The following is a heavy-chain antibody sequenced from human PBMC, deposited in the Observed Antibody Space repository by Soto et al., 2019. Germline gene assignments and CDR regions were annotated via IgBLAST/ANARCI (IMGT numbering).Heavy chain of an antibody. Sequence: QVQLQQWGAGLLKPSETLSLTCAVYGGSFSGYYWSWIRQPPGKGLEWIGEINHSGSTNYNPSLKSRVTISVDTSKNQFSLKLSSVTAADTAVYYCARGRIVLMVKNFDPWGQGTLVTVSS. J-gene: IGHJ5*02. CDR3: ARGRIVLMVKNFDP. V-gene: IGHV4-34*01. CDR2: INHSGST. CDR1: GGSFSGYY. D-gene: IGHD2-8*01.